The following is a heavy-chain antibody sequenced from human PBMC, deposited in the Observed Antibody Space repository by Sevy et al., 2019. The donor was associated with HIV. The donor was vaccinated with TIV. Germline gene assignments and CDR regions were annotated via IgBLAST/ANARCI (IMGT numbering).Heavy chain of an antibody. CDR1: GFTFSDYY. CDR2: ISSSGSNI. V-gene: IGHV3-11*01. Sequence: GGSLRLSCAASGFTFSDYYMSWIRQAPGKGLEWVSYISSSGSNIYYADSVKGRFTVSRDNAKNSMFLQMNSLRAEDTALYYCARDLHRGLSGSTSGYWGQGTLVAVSS. CDR3: ARDLHRGLSGSTSGY. J-gene: IGHJ4*02. D-gene: IGHD3-3*01.